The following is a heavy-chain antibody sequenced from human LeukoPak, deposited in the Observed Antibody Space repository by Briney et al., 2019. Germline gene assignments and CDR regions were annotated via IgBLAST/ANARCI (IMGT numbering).Heavy chain of an antibody. CDR1: GFTFSDYY. CDR3: RGCSSTSCYDY. CDR2: ISSSGSTI. V-gene: IGHV3-11*01. Sequence: GGSLRLSCAASGFTFSDYYMSWIRQAPGKGLEWVSYISSSGSTISYADSVKGRFTISRDNAKNSLFLQMNSLRAEDTAVYYCRGCSSTSCYDYWGQGTLVTVSS. D-gene: IGHD2-2*01. J-gene: IGHJ4*02.